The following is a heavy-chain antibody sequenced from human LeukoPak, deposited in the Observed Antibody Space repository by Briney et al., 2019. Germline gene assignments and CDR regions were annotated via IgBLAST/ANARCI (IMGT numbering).Heavy chain of an antibody. CDR2: IYYSGST. J-gene: IGHJ4*02. CDR1: GGSISSSSYY. D-gene: IGHD2-2*01. Sequence: SETLSLTCTVSGGSISSSSYYWGWIRQPPGKGLEWIGSIYYSGSTYYNPSLMSRLTISVDTSKNQFSLRLSSVTAADTAVYYCARLVGTYCSSTTCYARSYFEYWGQGTLVTVSS. CDR3: ARLVGTYCSSTTCYARSYFEY. V-gene: IGHV4-39*01.